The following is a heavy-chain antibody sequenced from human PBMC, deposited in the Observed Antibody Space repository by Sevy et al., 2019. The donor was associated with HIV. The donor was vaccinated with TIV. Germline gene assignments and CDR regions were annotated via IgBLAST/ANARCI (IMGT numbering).Heavy chain of an antibody. CDR1: GFNFSDYA. CDR3: TKKGRGGGLSLLSAFDV. J-gene: IGHJ3*01. CDR2: ISGSGGTS. D-gene: IGHD5-12*01. V-gene: IGHV3-23*01. Sequence: GGSLRLSCAASGFNFSDYAMSWVRQAPGGGLEWVSVISGSGGTSYNADSVQGRFTISRDNSKSTLYLQMNNLRAEDTAIYYCTKKGRGGGLSLLSAFDVWCQGTTVTVSS.